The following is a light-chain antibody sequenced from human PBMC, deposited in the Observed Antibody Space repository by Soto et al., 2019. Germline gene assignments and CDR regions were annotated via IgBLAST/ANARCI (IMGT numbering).Light chain of an antibody. Sequence: EIGMTQSPATLSVSTGERATLSCRASQSVSSNLAWNQQKPGQAPRLLIYASSTRATGIPDRFSGSGSGTEFSLTISSLQSEDFAVYHCQQYDNKPPITVGLGTRLEIK. V-gene: IGKV3-15*01. CDR1: QSVSSN. CDR3: QQYDNKPPIT. J-gene: IGKJ5*01. CDR2: ASS.